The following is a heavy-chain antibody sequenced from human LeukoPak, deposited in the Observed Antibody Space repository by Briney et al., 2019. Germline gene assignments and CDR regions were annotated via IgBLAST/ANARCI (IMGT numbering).Heavy chain of an antibody. CDR2: IWYDGSNK. J-gene: IGHJ6*02. Sequence: GGSLRLSCAASEFTFSNYGMHWVRQAPGKGLEWVALIWYDGSNKYYADSVKGRFTISRDNSKNTLYLQMNSLRAEDTAVYYCARELYDSSGYQFYYYYGMDVWGQGTTVTVSS. CDR3: ARELYDSSGYQFYYYYGMDV. CDR1: EFTFSNYG. V-gene: IGHV3-30*02. D-gene: IGHD3-22*01.